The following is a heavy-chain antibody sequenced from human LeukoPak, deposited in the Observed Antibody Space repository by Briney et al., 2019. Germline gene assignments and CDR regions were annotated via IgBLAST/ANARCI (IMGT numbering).Heavy chain of an antibody. D-gene: IGHD6-19*01. V-gene: IGHV3-30*18. CDR3: AKDSDIAVAGSDDALDV. Sequence: PGGSLRLSCAASGFTFSSYGMHWVRQIPGKGLEWVALISFDGSIEYYVDSVKGRFTISRDNSKNTLFLQMNSLRPEDTAVYYCAKDSDIAVAGSDDALDVWGQGTMVTVSS. CDR1: GFTFSSYG. CDR2: ISFDGSIE. J-gene: IGHJ3*01.